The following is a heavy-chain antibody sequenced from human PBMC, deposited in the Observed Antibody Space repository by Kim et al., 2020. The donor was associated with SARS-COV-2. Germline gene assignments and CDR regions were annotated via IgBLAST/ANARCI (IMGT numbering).Heavy chain of an antibody. CDR1: GGSISSYY. CDR2: IYYSGST. Sequence: SETLSLTCTVSGGSISSYYWSWIRQPPGKGLEWIGYIYYSGSTNYNPSLKSRVTISVDTSKNQFSLKLSSVTAADMAVYYCARVRLWFGELLGAFDIWGQGTMVTVSS. V-gene: IGHV4-59*01. CDR3: ARVRLWFGELLGAFDI. D-gene: IGHD3-10*01. J-gene: IGHJ3*02.